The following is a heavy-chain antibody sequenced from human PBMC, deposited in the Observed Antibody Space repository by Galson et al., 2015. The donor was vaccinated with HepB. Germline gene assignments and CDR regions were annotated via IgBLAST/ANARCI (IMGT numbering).Heavy chain of an antibody. CDR1: GGSFSGYY. J-gene: IGHJ4*02. CDR3: ARVLASGLAARPGHYFDY. CDR2: INHSGST. D-gene: IGHD6-6*01. V-gene: IGHV4-34*01. Sequence: TLSLTCAVYGGSFSGYYWSWIRQPPGKGLEWIGEINHSGSTNYNPSLKSRVTISVDTSKNQFSLKLSSVTAADTAVYYCARVLASGLAARPGHYFDYWGQGTLVTVSS.